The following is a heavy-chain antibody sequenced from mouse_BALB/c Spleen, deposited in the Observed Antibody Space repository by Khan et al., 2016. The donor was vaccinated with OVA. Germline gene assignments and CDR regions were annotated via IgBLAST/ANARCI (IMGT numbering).Heavy chain of an antibody. CDR2: ISYSGNT. Sequence: EVQLVESGPGLVKPSQSLSLTCTVTGYSITSDYAWNWIRQFPGNKLEWMGFISYSGNTKSNPSLKSRFSITRDTSKNQFFLQLNSVTTEDTATYYCARVYGGDFDYWGQGTSLTVSS. J-gene: IGHJ2*02. D-gene: IGHD1-1*01. V-gene: IGHV3-2*02. CDR1: GYSITSDYA. CDR3: ARVYGGDFDY.